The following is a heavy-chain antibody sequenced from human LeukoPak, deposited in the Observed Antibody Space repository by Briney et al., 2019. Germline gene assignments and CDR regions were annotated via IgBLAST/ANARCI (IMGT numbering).Heavy chain of an antibody. CDR2: IYYSGST. Sequence: PSETLSLTCTVSGGSISSSSYYWGWIRQPPGKGLEWIGSIYYSGSTYYNPSLKSRVTISVDTSKNQFSLKLSSVTAADTAVYYCASITLRVLDYWGQEPWSPSPQ. V-gene: IGHV4-39*01. CDR1: GGSISSSSYY. J-gene: IGHJ4*01. D-gene: IGHD3-3*01. CDR3: ASITLRVLDY.